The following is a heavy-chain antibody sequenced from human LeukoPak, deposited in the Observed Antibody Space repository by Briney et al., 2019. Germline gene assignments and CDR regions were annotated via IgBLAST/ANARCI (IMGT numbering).Heavy chain of an antibody. D-gene: IGHD4-17*01. CDR2: IYFSGAT. CDR1: GGSISRYY. CDR3: AREDPQTTVPEGLDV. V-gene: IGHV4-59*01. J-gene: IGHJ6*02. Sequence: SETLSLTCTVSGGSISRYYWSWIRQPPGKGLEWIGYIYFSGATNYNPCLKSRVTISVDTSKNQFSLKLSSVTAADTAVYYCAREDPQTTVPEGLDVWGQGTTVIVSS.